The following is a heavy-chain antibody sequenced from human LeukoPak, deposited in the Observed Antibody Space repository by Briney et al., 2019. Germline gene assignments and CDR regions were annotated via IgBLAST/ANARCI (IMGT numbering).Heavy chain of an antibody. CDR1: GYTFTGYY. D-gene: IGHD2-15*01. CDR2: INPNSGGT. Sequence: ASVKVSCKASGYTFTGYYMHWVRQAPGQGLEWMGRINPNSGGTNYAQKFQGRVTLTRDTSLSTAYMELSNLRSDDTAVYYCARDEVVAAPNYFGMVVWGQGTTVSVSS. V-gene: IGHV1-2*06. J-gene: IGHJ6*02. CDR3: ARDEVVAAPNYFGMVV.